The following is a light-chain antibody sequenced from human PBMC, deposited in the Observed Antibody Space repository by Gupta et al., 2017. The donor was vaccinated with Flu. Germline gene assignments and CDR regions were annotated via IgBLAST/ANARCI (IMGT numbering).Light chain of an antibody. J-gene: IGKJ4*01. CDR1: QSIVSTY. Sequence: ELVLTQSPGTLSLSPGESVTLSCRASQSIVSTYLAWYQQKPGQAPRLLIYSASSRATGIPDRFSGSGSGTDFTLTISRLEPEDSAVYCCQQYGSVPLTFGGGTKVEIK. V-gene: IGKV3-20*01. CDR2: SAS. CDR3: QQYGSVPLT.